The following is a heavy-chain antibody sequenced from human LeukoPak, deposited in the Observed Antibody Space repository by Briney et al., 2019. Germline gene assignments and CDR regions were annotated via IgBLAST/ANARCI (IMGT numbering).Heavy chain of an antibody. Sequence: ASVKVSCKTSGFTFNTYGIAWVRQAPGQGLEWMGWISAYNGNTNYARNLQDRVTMTTDTSTTTAYMELRGLRSDDTAVYYCAREGSLHHSGDHYLSWFDPWGQGTLVTVSS. V-gene: IGHV1-18*01. CDR1: GFTFNTYG. CDR2: ISAYNGNT. J-gene: IGHJ5*02. D-gene: IGHD2-15*01. CDR3: AREGSLHHSGDHYLSWFDP.